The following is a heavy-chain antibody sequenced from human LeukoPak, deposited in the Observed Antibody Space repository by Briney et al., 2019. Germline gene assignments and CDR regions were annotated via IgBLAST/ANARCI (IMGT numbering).Heavy chain of an antibody. CDR3: ARGNYDFWSGYYDGGGPYYFDY. J-gene: IGHJ4*02. Sequence: SETLSLTCTVSGGSISSYYWSWIRQPPGKGLEWVGSIYHSGSTYYNPSLKSRVTISVEKSKKQFSLNLSSVTAADTAVYYCARGNYDFWSGYYDGGGPYYFDYWGQGTLVTVSS. CDR2: IYHSGST. CDR1: GGSISSYY. V-gene: IGHV4-38-2*02. D-gene: IGHD3-3*01.